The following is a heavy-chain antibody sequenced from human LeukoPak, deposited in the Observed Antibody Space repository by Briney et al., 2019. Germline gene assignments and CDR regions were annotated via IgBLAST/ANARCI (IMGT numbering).Heavy chain of an antibody. CDR2: ISAYNGNT. Sequence: GASVKVSCKASGYTFTSYGISWVRQAPGQGLEWMGWISAYNGNTNYAQKLQGRGTMTTETSTSTAYMELRSLRSDDTAVYYCARDKEKTTYYYDSSGYCSDCWGQGTLVTVSS. CDR1: GYTFTSYG. J-gene: IGHJ4*02. D-gene: IGHD3-22*01. CDR3: ARDKEKTTYYYDSSGYCSDC. V-gene: IGHV1-18*01.